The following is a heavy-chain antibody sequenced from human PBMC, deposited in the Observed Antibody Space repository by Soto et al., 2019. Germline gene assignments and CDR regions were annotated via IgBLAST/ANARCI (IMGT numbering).Heavy chain of an antibody. CDR2: IGPGGDT. Sequence: GGSLRLSCAASGFILSNYDMHWVRQIKGKGLEWVSAIGPGGDTYYPGSVKGRFTISREDDKNCLYLQMNSLGVGDTAVYYCARAPGHNSGPEDYRMDVWGQGTTVTVSS. CDR1: GFILSNYD. J-gene: IGHJ6*02. V-gene: IGHV3-13*01. CDR3: ARAPGHNSGPEDYRMDV. D-gene: IGHD1-1*01.